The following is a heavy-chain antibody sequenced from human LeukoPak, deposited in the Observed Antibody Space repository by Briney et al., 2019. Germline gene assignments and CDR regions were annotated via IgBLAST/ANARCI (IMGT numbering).Heavy chain of an antibody. Sequence: GGSLRLSCAASGFTFSSYAMSWVRQAPGKGLEWVSAISGSGGSTYYADSVKGRFTTSRDNSNNAPYLQMSSLRAEDTAVYYCAKDSGVVVVPAATRTVDYWGQGTLVTVSS. J-gene: IGHJ4*02. CDR3: AKDSGVVVVPAATRTVDY. CDR2: ISGSGGST. CDR1: GFTFSSYA. V-gene: IGHV3-23*01. D-gene: IGHD2-2*01.